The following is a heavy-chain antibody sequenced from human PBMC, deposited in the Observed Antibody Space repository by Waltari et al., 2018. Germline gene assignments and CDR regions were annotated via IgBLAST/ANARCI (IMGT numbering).Heavy chain of an antibody. CDR1: DFRFSAYT. CDR3: ARARGGDFYYGMDV. Sequence: EVQLEESGGGLVEPGGSLRLSCTDSDFRFSAYTMNWVRQAPGKGLEWVSYIGGSGGYTQYAYSVKGLFTISRDNARNSLFLQMHSLRVEDTAVYYCARARGGDFYYGMDVWGQGTTVTVSS. CDR2: IGGSGGYT. J-gene: IGHJ6*02. V-gene: IGHV3-21*02. D-gene: IGHD3-10*01.